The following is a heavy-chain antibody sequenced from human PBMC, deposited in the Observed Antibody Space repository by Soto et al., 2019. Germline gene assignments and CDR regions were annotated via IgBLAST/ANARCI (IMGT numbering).Heavy chain of an antibody. CDR3: TRGRGTSGWYADY. CDR1: GFVFGDYA. D-gene: IGHD6-13*01. J-gene: IGHJ4*02. V-gene: IGHV3-49*04. Sequence: SLRLSCSASGFVFGDYAVTWVRQAPGKGLEWVGVVRSETYGGSTEYAASVNGRFRISRDDSESIAYLQMTNLKTEDTAVYYCTRGRGTSGWYADYWGKGIRVTVSS. CDR2: VRSETYGGST.